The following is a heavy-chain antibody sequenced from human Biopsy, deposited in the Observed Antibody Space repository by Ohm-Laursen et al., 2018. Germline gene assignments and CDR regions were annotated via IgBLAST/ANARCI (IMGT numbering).Heavy chain of an antibody. V-gene: IGHV1-69*06. CDR1: GGTFSNYG. CDR2: NIPILGTG. CDR3: ATKLTGYFHH. D-gene: IGHD3-9*01. Sequence: SVKVSCKAPGGTFSNYGVNWVRQAPGQGLEWLGGNIPILGTGNYAQKFQGRVTVAADTSTSTATMELRSLRSYDTAVYYCATKLTGYFHHWGQGTLVIVSS. J-gene: IGHJ1*01.